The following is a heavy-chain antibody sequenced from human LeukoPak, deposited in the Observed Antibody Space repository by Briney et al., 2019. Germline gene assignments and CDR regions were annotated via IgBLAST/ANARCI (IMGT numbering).Heavy chain of an antibody. V-gene: IGHV3-74*01. J-gene: IGHJ4*02. CDR3: ASASSHRIAAGGDY. Sequence: GGSLRLSCAASGFTFSNYWMHSVRQAPGKGLVWVSRINSDGSSRNYADSVKGRFTISRDNAKNTLYLQMNSLRAEDTAVYYCASASSHRIAAGGDYWGQGTLVTVSS. CDR1: GFTFSNYW. D-gene: IGHD6-13*01. CDR2: INSDGSSR.